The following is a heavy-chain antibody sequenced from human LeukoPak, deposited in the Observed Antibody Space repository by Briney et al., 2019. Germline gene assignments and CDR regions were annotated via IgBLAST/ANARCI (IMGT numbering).Heavy chain of an antibody. CDR2: INPNSGGT. Sequence: ASVKVSCKASGYTFTGYYMHWVRQAPGQGLEWMGRINPNSGGTNYAQKFQGRVTMTRDTSTSTAYMELSRLRSDDTAVYYCARDPTHIAVAGGYCYYGMDVWGQGTTVTVSS. V-gene: IGHV1-2*06. J-gene: IGHJ6*02. D-gene: IGHD6-19*01. CDR3: ARDPTHIAVAGGYCYYGMDV. CDR1: GYTFTGYY.